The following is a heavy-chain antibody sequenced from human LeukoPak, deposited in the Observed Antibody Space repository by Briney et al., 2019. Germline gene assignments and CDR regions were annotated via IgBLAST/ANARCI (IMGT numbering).Heavy chain of an antibody. J-gene: IGHJ6*02. CDR2: INPNSGGT. CDR3: ASPITMVRGVMSDGMDV. Sequence: ASVKVSCKASGYTFTGYYMHWVRQAPGQGLEWVGRINPNSGGTNYAQKFQGRVTMTRDTSLSTAYMELSRLRSDDTAVYYCASPITMVRGVMSDGMDVWGQGTTVTVSS. V-gene: IGHV1-2*06. CDR1: GYTFTGYY. D-gene: IGHD3-10*01.